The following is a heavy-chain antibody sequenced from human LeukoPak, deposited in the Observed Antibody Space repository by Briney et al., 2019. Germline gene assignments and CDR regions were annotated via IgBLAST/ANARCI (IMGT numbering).Heavy chain of an antibody. CDR1: GFTFSSYA. CDR3: ARSAISDY. V-gene: IGHV3-30*04. Sequence: GGSLRLSCAASGFTFSSYAMHWVRQAPGKGREWVAVISYDGRNKYYADSVKGRFTISRDNPKNTLYLQMNSLRAEDTAVYYCARSAISDYWGQGTLVTVSS. J-gene: IGHJ4*02. CDR2: ISYDGRNK. D-gene: IGHD3-3*02.